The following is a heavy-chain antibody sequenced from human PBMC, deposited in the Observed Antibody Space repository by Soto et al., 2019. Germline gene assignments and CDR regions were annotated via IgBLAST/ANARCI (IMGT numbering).Heavy chain of an antibody. CDR1: GGSFSGYY. Sequence: PSETLSLTCAVYGGSFSGYYWSWLRQPPGKGLEWIGEINHSGSTNYNPSLKSRVTISVDTSKNQFSLKLSSVTAADTAVYYCARTTGFWSGNDAFDIWGQGTMVTVSS. D-gene: IGHD3-3*01. J-gene: IGHJ3*02. CDR3: ARTTGFWSGNDAFDI. V-gene: IGHV4-34*01. CDR2: INHSGST.